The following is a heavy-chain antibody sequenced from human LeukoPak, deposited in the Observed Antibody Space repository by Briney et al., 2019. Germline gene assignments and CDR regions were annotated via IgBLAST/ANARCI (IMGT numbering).Heavy chain of an antibody. D-gene: IGHD3-22*01. V-gene: IGHV4-34*01. Sequence: SETLSLTCAVYGGSFSGYYWSWIRQPPGKGLGWIGEINHSGSTNYNPSLKSRVTISVDTSKNQFSLKLSSVTAADTAVYYCARGFYYDSSGYPMDVWGQGTTVTVSS. CDR2: INHSGST. CDR3: ARGFYYDSSGYPMDV. CDR1: GGSFSGYY. J-gene: IGHJ6*02.